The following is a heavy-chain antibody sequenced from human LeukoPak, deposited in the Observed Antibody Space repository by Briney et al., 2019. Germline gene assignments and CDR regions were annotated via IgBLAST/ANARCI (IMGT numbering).Heavy chain of an antibody. D-gene: IGHD6-19*01. CDR3: SHLIAVAGRFYPGRNYDMDV. Sequence: HSGRSLRLSCAASGFTFDACAVLWARHAPGKGLVWVRGISWNRGNIGHAYCVKGRFTISRDNTKNSLYVQMNSLRAEDTALYYCSHLIAVAGRFYPGRNYDMDVWGQGTTVTVSS. CDR1: GFTFDACA. CDR2: ISWNRGNI. J-gene: IGHJ6*02. V-gene: IGHV3-9*01.